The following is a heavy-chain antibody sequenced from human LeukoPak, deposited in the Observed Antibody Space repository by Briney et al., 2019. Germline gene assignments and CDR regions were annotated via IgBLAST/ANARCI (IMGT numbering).Heavy chain of an antibody. J-gene: IGHJ4*02. D-gene: IGHD2-2*01. CDR1: GGSISSSSYY. CDR2: IYYSGGT. CDR3: AGSVPAPKEFAY. Sequence: PSEALSLTCTVSGGSISSSSYYWGWVRQPPGKGLEWIGSIYYSGGTYYNPSLKSRVTMSIDTSKNHFSLELSSVTAADTAVYYCAGSVPAPKEFAYWGQGTLVTVSS. V-gene: IGHV4-39*07.